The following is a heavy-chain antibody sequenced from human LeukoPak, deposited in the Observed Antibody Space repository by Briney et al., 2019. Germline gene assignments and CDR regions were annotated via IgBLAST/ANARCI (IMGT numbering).Heavy chain of an antibody. CDR1: GYTFTSYD. J-gene: IGHJ6*02. D-gene: IGHD3-22*01. V-gene: IGHV1-18*01. CDR3: ARNLSPRYYDSSGYYPPYYYYGMDV. Sequence: ASVKVSCKASGYTFTSYDINWVRQAPGQGLEWMGWISAYNGNTNYAQKLQGRVTMTTDTSTSTAYMELRSLRSDDTAVYYCARNLSPRYYDSSGYYPPYYYYGMDVWGQGTTVTVSS. CDR2: ISAYNGNT.